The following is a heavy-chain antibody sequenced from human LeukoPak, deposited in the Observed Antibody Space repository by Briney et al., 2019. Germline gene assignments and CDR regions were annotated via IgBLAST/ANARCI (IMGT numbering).Heavy chain of an antibody. V-gene: IGHV3-7*01. J-gene: IGHJ4*02. Sequence: PGGSLRLSCAASGFTFSSYWMSWVRQAPGKGLEWVAHIKQDGSEKYYVDSVKGRFTISRDNDKNSLYMQMNRLRAEDTAVYYCARTYSGTLDYWGQGTLVTVSS. D-gene: IGHD5-12*01. CDR1: GFTFSSYW. CDR2: IKQDGSEK. CDR3: ARTYSGTLDY.